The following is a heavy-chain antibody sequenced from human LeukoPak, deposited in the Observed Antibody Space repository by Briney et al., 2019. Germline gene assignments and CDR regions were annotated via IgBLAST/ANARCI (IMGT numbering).Heavy chain of an antibody. CDR2: INLDGSQK. V-gene: IGHV3-7*01. CDR1: EFTFDDYA. Sequence: GGSLRLSCAASEFTFDDYAMHWVRQAPGKGPEWVANINLDGSQKYYVDSVKGRFTISRDNAENSLYLQMNSLRAEDTALYYCARKRPNYFDYWGQGTLVTVSS. J-gene: IGHJ4*02. CDR3: ARKRPNYFDY.